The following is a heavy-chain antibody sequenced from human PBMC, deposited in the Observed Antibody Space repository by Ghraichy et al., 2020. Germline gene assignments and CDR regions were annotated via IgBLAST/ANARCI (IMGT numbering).Heavy chain of an antibody. Sequence: SVKVSCKASGGTFSSYAISWVRQAPGQGLEWMGGIIPIFGTANYAQKFQGRVTITADESTSTAYMELSSLRSEDTAVYYCARDGLVRSYFDKAYYYMDVWGKGTTVTVSS. CDR1: GGTFSSYA. V-gene: IGHV1-69*13. J-gene: IGHJ6*03. D-gene: IGHD1-26*01. CDR2: IIPIFGTA. CDR3: ARDGLVRSYFDKAYYYMDV.